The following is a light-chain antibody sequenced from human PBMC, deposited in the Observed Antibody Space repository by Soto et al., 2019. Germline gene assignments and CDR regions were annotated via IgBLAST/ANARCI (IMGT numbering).Light chain of an antibody. CDR3: GSYTSSLYV. V-gene: IGLV2-14*01. Sequence: QSVLAQPASVSGSPGQSITISCTGTSSDVGGYNYVSWYQQHPGKAPKLMIYEVSNRPSGVSDRFSGSKSGNTASLTISGLQAEDERDYYCGSYTSSLYVFGAGTKVNVL. CDR2: EVS. J-gene: IGLJ1*01. CDR1: SSDVGGYNY.